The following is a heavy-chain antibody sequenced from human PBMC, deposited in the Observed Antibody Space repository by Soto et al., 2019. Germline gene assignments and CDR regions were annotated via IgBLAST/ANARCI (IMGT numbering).Heavy chain of an antibody. CDR1: GYSFTSYG. CDR2: ISAYNGNT. D-gene: IGHD3-10*01. Sequence: QVQLVQSGAEVKKPGASVKVSCKASGYSFTSYGISWVRQAPGQGLEWMGWISAYNGNTNYAQKRQGRXTXTPXTSTSTADMELRSLRSDDTAVYYCARDNGFGESDVWGQGTTVTVSS. V-gene: IGHV1-18*01. CDR3: ARDNGFGESDV. J-gene: IGHJ6*02.